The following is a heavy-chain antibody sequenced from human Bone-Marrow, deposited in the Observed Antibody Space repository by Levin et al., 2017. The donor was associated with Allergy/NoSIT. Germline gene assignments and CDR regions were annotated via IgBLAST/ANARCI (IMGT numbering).Heavy chain of an antibody. Sequence: GESLKISCAASGFSFSDYYMSWIRQAPGKGPEWIAYISLSGDTIQYADSVKGRFSVYRHNAGNSLYLQMTGLRADDTAVYYCARQIVVVGLFDYWGQGTQVTVSS. V-gene: IGHV3-11*01. CDR3: ARQIVVVGLFDY. J-gene: IGHJ4*02. CDR2: ISLSGDTI. D-gene: IGHD2-15*01. CDR1: GFSFSDYY.